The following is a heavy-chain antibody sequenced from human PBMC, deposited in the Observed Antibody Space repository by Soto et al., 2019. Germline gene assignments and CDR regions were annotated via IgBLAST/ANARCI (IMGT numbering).Heavy chain of an antibody. Sequence: QVQLQESGPGLVKPSETLSLTCTVSGGSVSSGSYYWSWIRQPPGKGLEWIGYIYYSGSTNYNPSLKRRVTISVDTSKNQFSLKLSSVTAADTAVYYCARETRVVSRIDYWGQGTLVTVSS. CDR1: GGSVSSGSYY. CDR2: IYYSGST. V-gene: IGHV4-61*01. J-gene: IGHJ4*02. CDR3: ARETRVVSRIDY. D-gene: IGHD3-22*01.